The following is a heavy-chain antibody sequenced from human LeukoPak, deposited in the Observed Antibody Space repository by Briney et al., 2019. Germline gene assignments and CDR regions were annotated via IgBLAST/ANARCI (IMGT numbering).Heavy chain of an antibody. CDR1: GGSISSYY. Sequence: SETLSLTCTVSGGSISSYYWSWIRQPAGKGLEWIGRIYTSGSTNYNPSLKSRVTISVDTSKNQFSLKLSSVTAADTAVYYCARVGDYDSSGYYYFDYWGQGTLVTVSS. CDR2: IYTSGST. J-gene: IGHJ4*02. V-gene: IGHV4-4*07. D-gene: IGHD3-22*01. CDR3: ARVGDYDSSGYYYFDY.